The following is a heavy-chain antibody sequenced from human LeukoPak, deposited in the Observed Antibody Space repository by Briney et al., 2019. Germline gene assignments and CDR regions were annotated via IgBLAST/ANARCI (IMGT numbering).Heavy chain of an antibody. CDR3: ARAYSAFDI. CDR1: GGSISSGGYS. D-gene: IGHD2-15*01. V-gene: IGHV4-30-2*01. CDR2: IYHSGST. Sequence: PSETLSLTCAVSGGSISSGGYSWSWIRQPPGKGLEWIGYIYHSGSTHYNPSLKSRVTISVDRSKNQFSLKLSSVTAADTAVYYCARAYSAFDIWGQGTMVTVSS. J-gene: IGHJ3*02.